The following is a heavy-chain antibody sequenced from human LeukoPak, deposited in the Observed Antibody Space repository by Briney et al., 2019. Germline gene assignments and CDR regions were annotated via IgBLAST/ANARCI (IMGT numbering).Heavy chain of an antibody. Sequence: SETLSLTCTVSGGSISSGGYYWSWIRQHPGKGLEWIGYIYYSGSTYYNPSLKSRVTISVDTSKNQFSLKLSSVTAAGTAVYYCARDLATSTHNWFDPWGQGTLVTVSS. D-gene: IGHD5-24*01. J-gene: IGHJ5*02. CDR1: GGSISSGGYY. V-gene: IGHV4-31*03. CDR3: ARDLATSTHNWFDP. CDR2: IYYSGST.